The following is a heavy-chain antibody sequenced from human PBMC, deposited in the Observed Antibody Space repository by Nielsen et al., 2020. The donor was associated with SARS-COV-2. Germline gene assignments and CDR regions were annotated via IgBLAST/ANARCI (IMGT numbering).Heavy chain of an antibody. V-gene: IGHV4-30-4*01. CDR3: ARTLYPYGSSGPLGAVDYFDY. Sequence: WIRQPPGKGLEWIGYIYYSGGTYFNPSLKSRLTMSVDTSKNQFSLKLSSVTAAYTALYYCARTLYPYGSSGPLGAVDYFDYWGQGTLVTVSS. J-gene: IGHJ4*02. CDR2: IYYSGGT. D-gene: IGHD3-22*01.